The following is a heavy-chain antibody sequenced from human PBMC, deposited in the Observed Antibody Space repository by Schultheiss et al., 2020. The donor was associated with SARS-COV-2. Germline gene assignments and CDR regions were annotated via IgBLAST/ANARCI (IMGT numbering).Heavy chain of an antibody. CDR1: GFTFSSYG. Sequence: GGSLRLSCAASGFTFSSYGMHWVRQAPGKGLEWVSGISWNSGTIDYADSVKGRFTISRDDGKNSLYLQMNSLRPDDTAVYYCAKDREEGYYSGMDVWGQGTTVTVSS. V-gene: IGHV3-9*01. CDR3: AKDREEGYYSGMDV. J-gene: IGHJ6*02. CDR2: ISWNSGTI.